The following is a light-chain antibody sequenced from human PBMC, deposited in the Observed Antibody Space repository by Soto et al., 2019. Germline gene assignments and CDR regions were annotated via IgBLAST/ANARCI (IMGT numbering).Light chain of an antibody. CDR1: ISDVGTYTL. CDR3: CSYAGSFRYV. Sequence: QSALTQPASVSGSPGQSITISCTGTISDVGTYTLVSWYQQHPGKVPKLMIYDDNKRPSGISHRFSGSKSGNTASLTISGLQGEDEADYYYCSYAGSFRYVFGTGTKVTVL. J-gene: IGLJ1*01. CDR2: DDN. V-gene: IGLV2-23*01.